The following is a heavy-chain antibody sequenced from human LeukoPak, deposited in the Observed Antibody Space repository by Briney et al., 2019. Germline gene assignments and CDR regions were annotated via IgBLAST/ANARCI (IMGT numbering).Heavy chain of an antibody. CDR1: GYTFTSYD. CDR2: MNPNSGNT. V-gene: IGHV1-8*01. D-gene: IGHD2-2*01. Sequence: GASVKVSCKASGYTFTSYDINWVRQATGQGLEWMGWMNPNSGNTGYAQKFQGRVTMTRNTSISTAYMELSSLRSEDTAVYYCARARKYCSSTSCYRNWFDPWGQGTLVTVSS. J-gene: IGHJ5*02. CDR3: ARARKYCSSTSCYRNWFDP.